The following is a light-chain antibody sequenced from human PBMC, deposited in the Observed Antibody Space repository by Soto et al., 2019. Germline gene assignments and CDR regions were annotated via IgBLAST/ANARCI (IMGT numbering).Light chain of an antibody. CDR1: QSISSW. V-gene: IGKV1-5*01. CDR2: DAS. CDR3: QQYNSYWT. J-gene: IGKJ1*01. Sequence: DIQMTQSPSTLSASVGDRVTITGRASQSISSWLAWYQQKPGKAPKLLIYDASSLDSGVPSRFSGSGSGTEFTLTISSLQPDDCATYYCQQYNSYWTFGQGTKVEIK.